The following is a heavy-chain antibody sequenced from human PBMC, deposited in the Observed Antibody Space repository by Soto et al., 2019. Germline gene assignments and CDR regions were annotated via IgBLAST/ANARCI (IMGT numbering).Heavy chain of an antibody. CDR2: IYHSGST. Sequence: PSETLSLTCAVSGYSISSGYYWGWIRQPPGKGLEWIGSIYHSGSTYYNPSLKSRVTISVDTSKNQFSLKLSSVTAADTAVYYCARVDTAMGGYFDYWGQGTLVTVSS. V-gene: IGHV4-38-2*01. J-gene: IGHJ4*02. CDR3: ARVDTAMGGYFDY. CDR1: GYSISSGYY. D-gene: IGHD5-18*01.